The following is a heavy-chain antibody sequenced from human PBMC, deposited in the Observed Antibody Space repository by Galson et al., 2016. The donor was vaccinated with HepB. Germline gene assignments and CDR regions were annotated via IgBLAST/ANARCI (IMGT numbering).Heavy chain of an antibody. D-gene: IGHD3-22*01. CDR1: GYTFRGYW. CDR2: IYPGDSDT. Sequence: QSGAEVKKPGESLKISCKGSGYTFRGYWIGWVRQLPEKGLEWMGIIYPGDSDTRYSPSFQGQVIISADKSISTAYLQWSSLKASDTAIYYCARLYYDSRGNFDYWGQGTLVTVSS. CDR3: ARLYYDSRGNFDY. J-gene: IGHJ4*02. V-gene: IGHV5-51*01.